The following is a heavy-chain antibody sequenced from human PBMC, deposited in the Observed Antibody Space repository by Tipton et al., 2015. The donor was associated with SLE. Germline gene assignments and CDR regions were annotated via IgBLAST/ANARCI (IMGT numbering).Heavy chain of an antibody. D-gene: IGHD6-13*01. CDR1: GGSISSGDYY. Sequence: TLSLTCTVSGGSISSGDYYWSWIRQPPGKGLEWIGEINHSGSTNYNPSLKSRVTISVDTSKNQFSLKVSSVTAADTAVYYCARRDGYSSIWNWFDPWGQGTLVTVSS. CDR3: ARRDGYSSIWNWFDP. V-gene: IGHV4-39*07. J-gene: IGHJ5*02. CDR2: INHSGST.